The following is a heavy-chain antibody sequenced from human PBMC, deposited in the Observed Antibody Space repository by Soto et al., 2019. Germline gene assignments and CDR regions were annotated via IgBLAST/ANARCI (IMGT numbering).Heavy chain of an antibody. J-gene: IGHJ4*02. Sequence: GGSLRLSCAASGSTFSIYSINWVRQAPGKGLEWVSSISSSSDYIYYADSVKGRFTISRDNAKNSLYLQMNSLRAEDTALYYCARSPGRDGYNHFDYWGQGILVTVSS. D-gene: IGHD1-1*01. CDR1: GSTFSIYS. CDR3: ARSPGRDGYNHFDY. CDR2: ISSSSDYI. V-gene: IGHV3-21*01.